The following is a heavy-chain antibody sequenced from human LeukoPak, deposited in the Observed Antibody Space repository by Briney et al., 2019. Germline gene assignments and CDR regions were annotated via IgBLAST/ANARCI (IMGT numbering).Heavy chain of an antibody. D-gene: IGHD3-16*01. V-gene: IGHV5-51*01. J-gene: IGHJ3*02. CDR3: ARHLTMITVPRDAFDI. Sequence: GGSLKISCKTSGYSFTSYWIGWVRQMPGKGLEWMGVIYPGDSDTRYSPSFQGQVTISADKSLSTAYLQWSGLKASDTAMYYCARHLTMITVPRDAFDIWGQGTMVTVSS. CDR1: GYSFTSYW. CDR2: IYPGDSDT.